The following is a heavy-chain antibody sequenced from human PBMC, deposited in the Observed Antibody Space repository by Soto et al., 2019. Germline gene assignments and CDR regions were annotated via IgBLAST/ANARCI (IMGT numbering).Heavy chain of an antibody. D-gene: IGHD6-13*01. V-gene: IGHV3-23*01. CDR1: GFTFSIYA. Sequence: GGSLRLSCAASGFTFSIYAMSWVRQAPGKGLEWVSAISGGGGRTFYADSVKGRFTISRDNSKNTLYLQMNSLRAEDTAVYYCAREILSSSWPYYYYGMDVWGQGTTVTVSS. CDR2: ISGGGGRT. J-gene: IGHJ6*02. CDR3: AREILSSSWPYYYYGMDV.